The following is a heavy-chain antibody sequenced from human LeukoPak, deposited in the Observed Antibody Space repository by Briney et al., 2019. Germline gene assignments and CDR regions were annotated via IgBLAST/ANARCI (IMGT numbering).Heavy chain of an antibody. J-gene: IGHJ3*02. CDR3: AREIRDGYKDDAFDI. CDR1: GFTFSSYS. CDR2: ISSSSSYI. Sequence: PGGSLRLSCAASGFTFSSYSMNWVRQAPGKGLEWVSSISSSSSYIYYADSVKGRFTISRDNAKNSLYLQMNSLRAEDTAVYYCAREIRDGYKDDAFDIWGQGTMVTVSS. D-gene: IGHD5-24*01. V-gene: IGHV3-21*01.